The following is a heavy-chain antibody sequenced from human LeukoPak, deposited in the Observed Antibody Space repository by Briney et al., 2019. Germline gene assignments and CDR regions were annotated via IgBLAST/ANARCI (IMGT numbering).Heavy chain of an antibody. J-gene: IGHJ6*02. CDR2: ISSSSSYI. V-gene: IGHV3-21*01. CDR3: AKDRGLYYFGMDV. D-gene: IGHD3-10*01. Sequence: GGSLRLSCAASGFTFSSYSMNWVRQAPGKGLEWVSSISSSSSYIYYADSVKGRFTISRDNAKNSLYLQMNSLRAEDTAVYYCAKDRGLYYFGMDVWGQGTTVTVSS. CDR1: GFTFSSYS.